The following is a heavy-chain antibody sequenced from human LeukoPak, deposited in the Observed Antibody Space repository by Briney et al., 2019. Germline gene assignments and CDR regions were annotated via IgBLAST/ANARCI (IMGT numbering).Heavy chain of an antibody. V-gene: IGHV1-69*06. CDR1: GYTFTSYG. CDR3: ARDQKVGATPYFGMDV. J-gene: IGHJ6*02. D-gene: IGHD1-26*01. CDR2: IVPMFETT. Sequence: ASVKVSCKASGYTFTSYGISWVRQAPGQGLEWMGRIVPMFETTHYAQKFQGRVTITADKLTSTAYMEMSNLRSEDTAIYYCARDQKVGATPYFGMDVWGQGTTVTVSS.